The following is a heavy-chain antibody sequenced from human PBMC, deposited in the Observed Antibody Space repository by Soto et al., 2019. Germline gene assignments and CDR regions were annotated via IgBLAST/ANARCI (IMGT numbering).Heavy chain of an antibody. D-gene: IGHD6-13*01. CDR3: ARDGGSSLYFLHSSPPTQNFYGMDV. J-gene: IGHJ6*02. CDR1: GFTFSSYS. V-gene: IGHV3-48*01. CDR2: ISSSSSTI. Sequence: EVQLVESGGGLVQPGGSLRLSCAASGFTFSSYSMNWVRQAPGKGLEWVSYISSSSSTIYYADSVKGRFTISRDNAKNSLYLQSKGLRVEEKAEYYCARDGGSSLYFLHSSPPTQNFYGMDVWGQGTTVTVSS.